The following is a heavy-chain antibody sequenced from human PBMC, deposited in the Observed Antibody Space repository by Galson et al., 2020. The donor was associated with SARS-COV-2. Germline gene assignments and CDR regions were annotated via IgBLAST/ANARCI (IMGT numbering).Heavy chain of an antibody. Sequence: SETLSLTCTVSGYSVSTTNYWGWVRQPPGRGLEWIGSVYPSGTTYYNPSLKSRVTISVDTSKNQFSLRLDSVTAADTALYYCARQGVNMRVLGTVPGWYFDLWGRGTLVTFSS. CDR1: GYSVSTTNY. V-gene: IGHV4-38-2*02. CDR3: ARQGVNMRVLGTVPGWYFDL. D-gene: IGHD2-8*02. J-gene: IGHJ2*01. CDR2: VYPSGTT.